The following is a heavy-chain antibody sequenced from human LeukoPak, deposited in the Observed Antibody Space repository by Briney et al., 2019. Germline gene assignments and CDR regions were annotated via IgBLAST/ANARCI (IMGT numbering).Heavy chain of an antibody. J-gene: IGHJ4*02. CDR2: IYYSGST. CDR1: GGSISSGDYY. D-gene: IGHD5-18*01. V-gene: IGHV4-30-4*02. Sequence: PSETLSLTCTVSGGSISSGDYYWSWIRQPPGKGLEWIGYIYYSGSTYYNPSLKSRVTISVDTSKNQFSLKLSSVTAADTAVYYCARVALSQLWSLDYWGQGTLVTVSS. CDR3: ARVALSQLWSLDY.